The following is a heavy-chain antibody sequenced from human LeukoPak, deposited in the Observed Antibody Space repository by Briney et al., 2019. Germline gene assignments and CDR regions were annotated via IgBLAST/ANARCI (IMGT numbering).Heavy chain of an antibody. CDR3: AKEVAARPHYYYYGMDV. J-gene: IGHJ6*02. Sequence: PGGSLRLSCAASGFTFSSYAMSWVRQAPGKGLEWVSAISGSGGSTYYADSVKGRFTISRDNSKNTLYLQTNSLRAEDTAVYYCAKEVAARPHYYYYGMDVWGQGTTVTVSS. CDR1: GFTFSSYA. D-gene: IGHD6-6*01. V-gene: IGHV3-23*01. CDR2: ISGSGGST.